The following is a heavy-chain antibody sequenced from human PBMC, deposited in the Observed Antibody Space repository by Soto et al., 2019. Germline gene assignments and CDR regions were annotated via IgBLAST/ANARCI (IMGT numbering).Heavy chain of an antibody. Sequence: PSETLSLTCTVSGGSISSYYWSWIRQPPGKGLEWIGYIYYSGSTNYNPSLKSRVTISVDTSKNQFSLKLSSVTAADTAVYYCAGNIVATSHTFDYWGKGTLVTVSS. D-gene: IGHD5-12*01. CDR1: GGSISSYY. CDR2: IYYSGST. V-gene: IGHV4-59*08. CDR3: AGNIVATSHTFDY. J-gene: IGHJ4*02.